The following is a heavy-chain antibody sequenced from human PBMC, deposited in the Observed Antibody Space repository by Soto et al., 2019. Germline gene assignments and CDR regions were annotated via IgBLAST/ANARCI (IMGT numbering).Heavy chain of an antibody. J-gene: IGHJ5*02. CDR3: AKDGPYYYDSSERGRFDP. D-gene: IGHD3-22*01. Sequence: EVPLLESGGGLVQPGGSLRLSCAASGFTFSSYAMSWVRQDPGKGLEWVSGISGSGGSTYYADSVKGRFTISRDNSKNPLYLQMNRLRADDTAVYYCAKDGPYYYDSSERGRFDPWGQGALVTVSS. V-gene: IGHV3-23*01. CDR1: GFTFSSYA. CDR2: ISGSGGST.